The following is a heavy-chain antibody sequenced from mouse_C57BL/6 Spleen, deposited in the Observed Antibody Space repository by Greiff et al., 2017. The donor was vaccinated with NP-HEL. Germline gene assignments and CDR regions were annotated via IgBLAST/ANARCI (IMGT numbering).Heavy chain of an antibody. CDR2: INPNNGGT. D-gene: IGHD2-1*01. CDR3: AGIYYGTFYYAMDY. CDR1: GYTFTDYY. Sequence: EVQLQESGPELVKPGASVKISCKASGYTFTDYYMNWVKQSHGKSLEWIGDINPNNGGTSYNQKFKGKATLTVDKSSSTAYMELRSLTSEDSAVYYCAGIYYGTFYYAMDYWGQGTSVTVSS. J-gene: IGHJ4*01. V-gene: IGHV1-26*01.